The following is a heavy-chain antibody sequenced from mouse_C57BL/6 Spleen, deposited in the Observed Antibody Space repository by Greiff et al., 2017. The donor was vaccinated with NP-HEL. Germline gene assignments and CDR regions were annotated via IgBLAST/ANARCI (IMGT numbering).Heavy chain of an antibody. CDR1: GYTFTDYE. CDR2: IDPETGGT. J-gene: IGHJ3*01. D-gene: IGHD2-9*01. CDR3: TRPYYGYDGEAWFAY. V-gene: IGHV1-15*01. Sequence: QVQLQQSGAELVRPGASVTLSCKASGYTFTDYEMHWVKQTPVHGLEWIGAIDPETGGTAYNQKFKGKAILTADKSSSTAYMELRSLTSEDSAVYYCTRPYYGYDGEAWFAYWGQGTLGTVSA.